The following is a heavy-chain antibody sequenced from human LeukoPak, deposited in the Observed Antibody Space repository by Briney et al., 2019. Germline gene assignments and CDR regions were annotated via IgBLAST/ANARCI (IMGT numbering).Heavy chain of an antibody. Sequence: GGSLRLSCAASGFTFSSYAMSWVRQAPGKGLEWVSAISGSGGSTYYADSVKGRFTISRDNSKNTLYLQMSSLRAEDTAVYYCAKGVLRITMVRGVIFDAFDIWGQGTMVTVSS. D-gene: IGHD3-10*01. CDR1: GFTFSSYA. CDR3: AKGVLRITMVRGVIFDAFDI. CDR2: ISGSGGST. V-gene: IGHV3-23*01. J-gene: IGHJ3*02.